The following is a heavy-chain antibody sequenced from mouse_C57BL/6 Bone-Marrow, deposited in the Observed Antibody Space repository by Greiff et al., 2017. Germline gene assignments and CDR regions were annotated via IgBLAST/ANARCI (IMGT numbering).Heavy chain of an antibody. CDR1: GYTFTSYW. V-gene: IGHV1-50*01. J-gene: IGHJ4*01. Sequence: QVQLQQPGAELVKPGASVKLSCKASGYTFTSYWMQWVKQRPGQGLEWIGEIDPSDSYTNYNQKFKGKATLTVDKSSSTAYMELRSLTSEDSAVYYCARLRQAYYAMDYWGQGTSVTVSS. CDR3: ARLRQAYYAMDY. D-gene: IGHD2-12*01. CDR2: IDPSDSYT.